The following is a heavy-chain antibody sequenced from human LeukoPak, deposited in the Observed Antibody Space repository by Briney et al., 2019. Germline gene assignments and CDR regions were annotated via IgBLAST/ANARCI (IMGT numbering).Heavy chain of an antibody. V-gene: IGHV3-23*01. J-gene: IGHJ3*01. CDR1: RFTFSNYA. D-gene: IGHD3-10*01. CDR3: AKDQFLWFGELLGAFDV. CDR2: ISGSGGSA. Sequence: GGSLRLSCAASRFTFSNYAMSWVRQAPGKGLEWVSAISGSGGSAYYADSVRGRFTISRDNSKNTLYLQLNSLRAEDTAVYYCAKDQFLWFGELLGAFDVWGQGTMVIVSS.